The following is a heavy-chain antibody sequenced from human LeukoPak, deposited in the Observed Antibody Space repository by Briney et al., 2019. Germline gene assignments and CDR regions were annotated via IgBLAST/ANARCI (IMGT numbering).Heavy chain of an antibody. J-gene: IGHJ4*02. V-gene: IGHV4-59*01. CDR3: AREQYSSSGYKIDY. Sequence: SETLSLTCTVSGGSISSYYWSWIRQPPGKGLEWIGYIYYSGSTNYNPSLKSRVTISVDTSKNQFSLKLSSVTAADTAVYYCAREQYSSSGYKIDYWGQGTLVTVSS. CDR2: IYYSGST. D-gene: IGHD3-22*01. CDR1: GGSISSYY.